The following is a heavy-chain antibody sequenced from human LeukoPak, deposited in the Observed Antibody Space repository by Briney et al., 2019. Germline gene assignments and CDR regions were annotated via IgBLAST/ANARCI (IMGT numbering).Heavy chain of an antibody. Sequence: PGRSLRLSCAASGFTFSSYAMHWVRQAPGKGLEYVSAISSNGGSTYYADSVKGRFTISRDNSKNTLYLQMSSLRAEDTAVYYCVKDPTGGGGYSYGPFDYWGQGTLVTVSS. CDR2: ISSNGGST. CDR1: GFTFSSYA. J-gene: IGHJ4*02. D-gene: IGHD5-18*01. V-gene: IGHV3-64D*09. CDR3: VKDPTGGGGYSYGPFDY.